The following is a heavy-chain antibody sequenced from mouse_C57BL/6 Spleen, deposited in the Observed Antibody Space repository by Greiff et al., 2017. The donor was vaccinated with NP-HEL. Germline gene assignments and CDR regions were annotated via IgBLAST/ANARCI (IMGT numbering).Heavy chain of an antibody. J-gene: IGHJ4*01. D-gene: IGHD2-2*01. Sequence: QVQLQQPGAELVMPGASVKLSCKASGYTFTSYWMHWVKQRPGQGLEWIGEIDPSDSYTNYNQKFKGKSTLTVDKSSSTAYMQLSILTSEDSAVYYCARTNGYDVLYYAMDYWGQGTSVTVSS. CDR1: GYTFTSYW. CDR2: IDPSDSYT. CDR3: ARTNGYDVLYYAMDY. V-gene: IGHV1-69*01.